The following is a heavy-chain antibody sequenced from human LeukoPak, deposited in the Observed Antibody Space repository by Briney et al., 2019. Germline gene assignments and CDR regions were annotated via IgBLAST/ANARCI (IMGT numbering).Heavy chain of an antibody. D-gene: IGHD6-13*01. CDR1: GLTFSTYA. V-gene: IGHV3-23*01. J-gene: IGHJ4*02. Sequence: GGSLRLSCAASGLTFSTYAMSWVRQAPGKGLEWVSAISGSGGSTYYADSVKGRFTISRDNSKNTLYLQMNSLRAEDTAVYYCAHISSSWPDYWGQGTLVTVSS. CDR2: ISGSGGST. CDR3: AHISSSWPDY.